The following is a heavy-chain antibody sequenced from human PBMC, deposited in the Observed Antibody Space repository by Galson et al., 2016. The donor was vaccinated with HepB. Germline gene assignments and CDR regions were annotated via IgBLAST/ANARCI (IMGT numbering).Heavy chain of an antibody. V-gene: IGHV3-7*01. CDR1: GFTFSSYW. CDR2: INQDATEK. D-gene: IGHD6-19*01. Sequence: SLRLSCAASGFTFSSYWMHWVRQAPGKGLEWVANINQDATEKNYMDSMRGRFTISTDNAKNSLYLQMNSLRVEDTGVYYCATGTGWRIEYWGQGILVTVSS. J-gene: IGHJ4*02. CDR3: ATGTGWRIEY.